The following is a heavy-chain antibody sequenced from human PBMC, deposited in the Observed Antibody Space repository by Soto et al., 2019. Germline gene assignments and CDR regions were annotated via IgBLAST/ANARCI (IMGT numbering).Heavy chain of an antibody. CDR1: GGTFNRET. J-gene: IGHJ6*04. V-gene: IGHV1-69*02. CDR2: IIPVLDVT. Sequence: QAQLVQSGAEVKKPGSSVKVSCKASGGTFNRETFSWVRQAPGQGLQWMGRIIPVLDVTEYPQNFQGRVTITADTSTSTVYLALSGLGSDDTAVYYCARGGKLGRDLDVWGKGTPVIVSS. D-gene: IGHD6-6*01. CDR3: ARGGKLGRDLDV.